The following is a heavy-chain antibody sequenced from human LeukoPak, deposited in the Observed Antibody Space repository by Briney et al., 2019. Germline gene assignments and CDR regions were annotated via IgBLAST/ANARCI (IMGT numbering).Heavy chain of an antibody. D-gene: IGHD4-17*01. V-gene: IGHV4-38-2*01. CDR3: AKGGAYVDYARHDY. J-gene: IGHJ4*02. Sequence: SETLSLTCDVSGYSPRGGSYWGWIRQPPGKGLEWIGCMFHSGDTYHNPSLKSRVTISADTSKDQFSLKLTSVTAADTAVYYCAKGGAYVDYARHDYWGQGTLVTVSS. CDR1: GYSPRGGSY. CDR2: MFHSGDT.